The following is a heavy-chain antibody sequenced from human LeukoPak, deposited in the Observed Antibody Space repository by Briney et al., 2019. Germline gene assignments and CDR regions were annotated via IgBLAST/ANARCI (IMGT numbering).Heavy chain of an antibody. V-gene: IGHV4-59*08. CDR3: ARRNDFGI. CDR2: IYYSGST. Sequence: SETLSLTCTVSGGSISGDHWNWIRQPPGKGLEWIGYIYYSGSTNYNPSLKSRVTISIDTSKNQFSLKLTSVTAADTAVYYCARRNDFGIWGQGTMVTVAS. CDR1: GGSISGDH. J-gene: IGHJ3*02.